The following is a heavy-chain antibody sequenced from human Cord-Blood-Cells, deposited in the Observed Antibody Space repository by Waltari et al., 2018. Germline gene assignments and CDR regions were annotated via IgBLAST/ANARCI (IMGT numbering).Heavy chain of an antibody. CDR2: INHSGST. CDR3: ARGYCSSTSCYTPFYYYYGMDV. Sequence: QVQLQQWGAGLMKPSETLSLTGAVYGVSFRGYYWSWICPPPVTGLVWIGEINHSGSTNYNPSLKSRVTISVDTSKNQFSLKLSSVTAADTAVYYCARGYCSSTSCYTPFYYYYGMDVWGQGTTVTVSS. J-gene: IGHJ6*02. D-gene: IGHD2-2*02. CDR1: GVSFRGYY. V-gene: IGHV4-34*01.